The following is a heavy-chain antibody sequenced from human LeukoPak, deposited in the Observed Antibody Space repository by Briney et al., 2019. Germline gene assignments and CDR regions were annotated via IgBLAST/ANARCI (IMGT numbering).Heavy chain of an antibody. V-gene: IGHV3-23*01. Sequence: PGGSLRLSCAASEFTFSSYAMSWVRQAPGKGLEWVSTISGNGGITYYADSMKGRFTISRDNSKNTLFLQMNSLRGEDTAVYYCAKDPVYGSGQSHPSDYWGQGTLVTVSS. CDR3: AKDPVYGSGQSHPSDY. CDR1: EFTFSSYA. D-gene: IGHD3-3*01. J-gene: IGHJ4*02. CDR2: ISGNGGIT.